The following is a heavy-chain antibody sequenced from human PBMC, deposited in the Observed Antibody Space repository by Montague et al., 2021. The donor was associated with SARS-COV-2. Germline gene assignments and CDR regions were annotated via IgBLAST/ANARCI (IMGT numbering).Heavy chain of an antibody. V-gene: IGHV4-34*01. J-gene: IGHJ4*02. CDR2: INYGGST. CDR3: ARGAPGY. D-gene: IGHD1-1*01. Sequence: SDPLSLPCAVYGGSFSDYHWTWIRQSPGGGLEWIGQINYGGSTKYNPSLRSRVTISIDTSKNQFSLKLTSVTAADTAVYYCARGAPGYWGQGTLVTVSS. CDR1: GGSFSDYH.